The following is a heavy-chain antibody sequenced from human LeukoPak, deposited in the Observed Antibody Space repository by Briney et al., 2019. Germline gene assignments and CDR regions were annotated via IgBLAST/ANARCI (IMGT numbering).Heavy chain of an antibody. CDR3: ARDQPRRYYYYGMDV. J-gene: IGHJ6*02. CDR2: INPNSGGT. Sequence: ASVKVSCKASGYTFTGYYMHWVRQAPGQGLEWMGWINPNSGGTNYAQKFQGRVTMTRDTSISTAYMELSRLRPDDTAVYYCARDQPRRYYYYGMDVWGQGTTVTVSS. V-gene: IGHV1-2*02. CDR1: GYTFTGYY.